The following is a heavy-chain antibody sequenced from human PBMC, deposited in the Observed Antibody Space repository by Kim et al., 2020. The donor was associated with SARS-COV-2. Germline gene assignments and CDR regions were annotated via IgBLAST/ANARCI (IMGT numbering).Heavy chain of an antibody. CDR3: ARDRARPSIISTVMYYYYYYGMDV. CDR2: INAGNGNT. CDR1: GYTFTSYA. D-gene: IGHD4-4*01. V-gene: IGHV1-3*01. Sequence: ASVKVSCKASGYTFTSYAMHWVRQAPGQRLEWMGWINAGNGNTKYSQKFQGRVTITRDTSASTAYMELSSLRSEDTAVYYCARDRARPSIISTVMYYYYYYGMDVWGQGTTVTVSS. J-gene: IGHJ6*02.